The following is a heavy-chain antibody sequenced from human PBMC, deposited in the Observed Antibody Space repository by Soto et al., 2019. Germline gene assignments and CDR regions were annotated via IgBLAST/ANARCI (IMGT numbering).Heavy chain of an antibody. CDR3: ARGMPTVLDY. Sequence: GGSLRLSCAASGFTFNTYAMHWVRQAPGKGLEWLTIISSDGSNKYYADSVKGRFTISRDNSKNTLYLQMNSLRAEDSGVYSCARGMPTVLDYWGQGTPVTVSS. D-gene: IGHD4-4*01. CDR2: ISSDGSNK. V-gene: IGHV3-30-3*01. CDR1: GFTFNTYA. J-gene: IGHJ4*02.